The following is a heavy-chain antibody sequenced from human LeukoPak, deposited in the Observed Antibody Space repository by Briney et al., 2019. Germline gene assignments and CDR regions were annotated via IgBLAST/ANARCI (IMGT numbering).Heavy chain of an antibody. CDR2: MNPNSGNT. CDR1: GYTFTTYD. CDR3: ARGPVGATSGSAWFDP. V-gene: IGHV1-8*01. J-gene: IGHJ5*02. D-gene: IGHD1-26*01. Sequence: ASVKVSCRASGYTFTTYDINWVRQATGQGLEWMGWMNPNSGNTGYAQEFQGRVTMTRNTSISTAYMELSSLRSEDTAVYYCARGPVGATSGSAWFDPWGQGTLVTVSS.